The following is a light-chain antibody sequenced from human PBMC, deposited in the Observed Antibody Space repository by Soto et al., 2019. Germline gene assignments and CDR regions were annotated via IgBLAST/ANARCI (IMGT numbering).Light chain of an antibody. CDR2: EVS. V-gene: IGLV2-14*01. CDR1: SSDVGGYNY. Sequence: TQPASVWGAAGQSITISCTGTSSDVGGYNYVSWYQQHPGKAPKLMIYEVSNRPSGVSNRFSGSKSGNTASLTISGLQAEDEADYYCSSYTSSSTYVFGTGTKVTVL. CDR3: SSYTSSSTYV. J-gene: IGLJ1*01.